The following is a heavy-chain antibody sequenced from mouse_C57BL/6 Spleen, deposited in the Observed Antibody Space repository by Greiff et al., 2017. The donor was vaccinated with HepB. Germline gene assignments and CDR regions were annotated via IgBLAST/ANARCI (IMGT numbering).Heavy chain of an antibody. J-gene: IGHJ2*01. CDR1: GYTFTDYN. D-gene: IGHD1-1*01. V-gene: IGHV1-22*01. CDR3: ARSHYYGSSWGYFDY. CDR2: INPNNGGT. Sequence: EVQLQQSGPELVKPGASVKMSCKASGYTFTDYNMHWVKQSHGKSLEWIGYINPNNGGTSYNQKFKGKATLTVNKSSSTAYMELRSLTSEDSAVYYCARSHYYGSSWGYFDYWGQGTTLTVSS.